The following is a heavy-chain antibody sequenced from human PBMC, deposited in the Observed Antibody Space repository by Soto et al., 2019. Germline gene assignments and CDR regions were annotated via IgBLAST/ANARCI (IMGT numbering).Heavy chain of an antibody. CDR2: IIPIFGTA. CDR1: GGTFSSYA. V-gene: IGHV1-69*01. Sequence: QVQLVQSGAEVKKPGSSVKVSCKASGGTFSSYAISWVRQAPGQGLEWMGGIIPIFGTANYAQKFQGRVTITADESTSTAYMELRSLRSEDTAVYYCARAGITIFGGGGKPYDFDYWGQGTLVTVSS. CDR3: ARAGITIFGGGGKPYDFDY. D-gene: IGHD3-3*01. J-gene: IGHJ4*02.